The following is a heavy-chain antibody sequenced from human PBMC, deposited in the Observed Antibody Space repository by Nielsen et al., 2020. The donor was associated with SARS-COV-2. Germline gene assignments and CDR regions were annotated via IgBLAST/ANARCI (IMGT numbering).Heavy chain of an antibody. V-gene: IGHV3-9*01. Sequence: SLKISCAASGFAFDDYGMHWVRQGPGKGLEWVSGISWNSGLIGYADSVKGRFTISRDNGKNSLYLQMNSLRAEDTALYYCANSGGMDVWGQGTTVTVSS. J-gene: IGHJ6*02. CDR2: ISWNSGLI. D-gene: IGHD3-10*01. CDR3: ANSGGMDV. CDR1: GFAFDDYG.